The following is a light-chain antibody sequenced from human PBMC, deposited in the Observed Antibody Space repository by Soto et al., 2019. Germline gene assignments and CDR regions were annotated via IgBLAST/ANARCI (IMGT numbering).Light chain of an antibody. CDR1: SSDVGGYNY. Sequence: QSALTQPASVSGSPGQSITISCTGTSSDVGGYNYVSWYQQHPGKAPKLMIYEVSNRPSGVSHRFSGSTSGNTASLTISGLQAEDEADYYCSSYTSSSTLVFGGGTKLTVL. V-gene: IGLV2-14*01. CDR3: SSYTSSSTLV. CDR2: EVS. J-gene: IGLJ2*01.